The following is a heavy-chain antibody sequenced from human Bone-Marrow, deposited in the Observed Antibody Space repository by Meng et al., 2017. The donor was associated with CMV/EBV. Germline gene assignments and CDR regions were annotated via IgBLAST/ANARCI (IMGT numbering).Heavy chain of an antibody. Sequence: SEPLSPTCAVYGGSFSGYYWSWIRQPPGKGLEWIGEINHSGSTNYNPSLKSRVTISVDTSKNQFSLKLSSVTAADTAVYYCARGRCSSTSCYTPYWGQGTLVTVSS. V-gene: IGHV4-34*01. J-gene: IGHJ4*02. CDR2: INHSGST. CDR3: ARGRCSSTSCYTPY. CDR1: GGSFSGYY. D-gene: IGHD2-2*02.